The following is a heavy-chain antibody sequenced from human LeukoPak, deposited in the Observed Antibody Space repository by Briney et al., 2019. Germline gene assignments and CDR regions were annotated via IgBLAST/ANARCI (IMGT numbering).Heavy chain of an antibody. J-gene: IGHJ6*03. CDR1: GGSISSSSYY. D-gene: IGHD4-11*01. V-gene: IGHV4-61*02. Sequence: SETLSLTCTVSGGSISSSSYYWSWIRQPAGKGLEWIGRIYTSGSTNYNPSLKSRVTMSLDTSKNQFSLKLNSVTAADTAVYYCARTLMTTITGNYYYSMDVWGKGTTVTVSS. CDR2: IYTSGST. CDR3: ARTLMTTITGNYYYSMDV.